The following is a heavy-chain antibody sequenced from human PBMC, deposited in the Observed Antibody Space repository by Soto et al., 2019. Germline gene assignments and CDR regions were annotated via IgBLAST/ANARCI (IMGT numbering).Heavy chain of an antibody. CDR3: ARTGSSSWFWVDH. Sequence: QVQLVQSGAEVKKPGASVKVSCKASGYTFTSYAIHWVRQAPGQRLEWMGWINAGNGNTQYSQKFQGRVTITRDTSASTAYMELRSLRSEDTAVYYCARTGSSSWFWVDHWGQGTLVTVSS. J-gene: IGHJ5*02. CDR2: INAGNGNT. CDR1: GYTFTSYA. D-gene: IGHD6-13*01. V-gene: IGHV1-3*01.